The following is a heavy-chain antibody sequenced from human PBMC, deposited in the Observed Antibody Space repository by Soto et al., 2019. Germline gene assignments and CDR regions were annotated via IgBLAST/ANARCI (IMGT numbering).Heavy chain of an antibody. V-gene: IGHV4-4*02. CDR2: IYHSGST. J-gene: IGHJ6*03. CDR3: ARELGETVLGYYYYTDV. Sequence: SETLSLTCAVSSGSISSSNWWSWVRQPPGKGLEWIGEIYHSGSTNYNPSLKSRVTISVDKSKNQFSLKLSSVTAADTAVYYCARELGETVLGYYYYTDVWGKGTTVTVSS. D-gene: IGHD4-4*01. CDR1: SGSISSSNW.